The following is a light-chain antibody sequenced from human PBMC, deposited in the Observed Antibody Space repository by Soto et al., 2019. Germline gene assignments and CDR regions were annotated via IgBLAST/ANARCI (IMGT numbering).Light chain of an antibody. Sequence: QSVLTQPRSVSGSPGQSVTISCTGTSXDVGGYNYVSWYQQHPGKAPKLTIYDVSKRPSGVPDRFSGSKSGNTASLTISGLQAEDEADYYCCSYAGSYTYVFGTGTKFTVL. V-gene: IGLV2-11*01. CDR1: SXDVGGYNY. CDR2: DVS. CDR3: CSYAGSYTYV. J-gene: IGLJ1*01.